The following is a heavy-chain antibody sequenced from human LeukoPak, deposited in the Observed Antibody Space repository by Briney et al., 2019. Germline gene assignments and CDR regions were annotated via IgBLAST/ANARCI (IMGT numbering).Heavy chain of an antibody. D-gene: IGHD5-18*01. CDR1: GFTFSSYA. CDR2: ISSNGVST. Sequence: GGSLRLSCAASGFTFSSYAMHWVRQAPGKGLEYVSAISSNGVSTYYANSVKGRFTISRDNSKNTLYLQMGSLRAEDMAVYYCARDGGTAMVFGAFDIWGQGTMVTVSS. CDR3: ARDGGTAMVFGAFDI. J-gene: IGHJ3*02. V-gene: IGHV3-64*01.